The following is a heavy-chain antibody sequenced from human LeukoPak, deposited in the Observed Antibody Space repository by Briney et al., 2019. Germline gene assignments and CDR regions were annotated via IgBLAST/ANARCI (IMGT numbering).Heavy chain of an antibody. CDR2: IYTSGST. CDR1: GGSNSSRRYY. Sequence: SQTLSLTRPVTGGSNSSRRYYGSWIRRPAGKGLEWIGRIYTSGSTNYTPSLKSRGTISVDTSKNQFSLKLSSVTAADTAVYYCARDLTIYYFDYWGQGTLVTVSS. D-gene: IGHD1-1*01. J-gene: IGHJ4*02. CDR3: ARDLTIYYFDY. V-gene: IGHV4-61*02.